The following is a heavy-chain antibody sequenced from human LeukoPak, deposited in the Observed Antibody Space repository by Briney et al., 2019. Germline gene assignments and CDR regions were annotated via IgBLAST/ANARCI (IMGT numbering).Heavy chain of an antibody. J-gene: IGHJ4*02. CDR1: GGSFSGYY. Sequence: SETLSLTCAVYGGSFSGYYWSWIRQPPGKGLEWIGEINHSGSTNYNPSLKSRVTISVDTSKNQFSLKLSSVTAADTAVYYCARDGDSSGWYGGFDYWGQGTLVTVSS. CDR3: ARDGDSSGWYGGFDY. CDR2: INHSGST. D-gene: IGHD6-19*01. V-gene: IGHV4-34*01.